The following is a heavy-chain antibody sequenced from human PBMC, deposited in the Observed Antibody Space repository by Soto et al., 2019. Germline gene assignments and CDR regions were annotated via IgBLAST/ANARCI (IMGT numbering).Heavy chain of an antibody. CDR3: ARVRFGEWGYAMDV. CDR1: GLTFSDCY. V-gene: IGHV3-11*01. J-gene: IGHJ6*02. D-gene: IGHD3-10*01. Sequence: QVQLLESGGGLVKPGGSLRLSCAASGLTFSDCYMNWIRQAPGKGLEGVSYISSSGSSINYAGSVKGRFTISRDNAKNSLYLQMNSLRAEDTAMYYCARVRFGEWGYAMDVWGQGTTVTVSS. CDR2: ISSSGSSI.